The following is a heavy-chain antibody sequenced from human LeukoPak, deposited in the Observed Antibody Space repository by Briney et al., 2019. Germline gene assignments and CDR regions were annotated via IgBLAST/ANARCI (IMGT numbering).Heavy chain of an antibody. D-gene: IGHD2-15*01. CDR1: GGTFSSYA. J-gene: IGHJ5*02. CDR3: ARDCSGGSCYWADWFDP. CDR2: IIPIFVTA. Sequence: ASVKVSCKASGGTFSSYAISWVRQAPGEGLEWMGGIIPIFVTANYAQKFQGGVTITADESPSTAYMELTSLRSEDTAVYYCARDCSGGSCYWADWFDPWGQGTLVTVSS. V-gene: IGHV1-69*13.